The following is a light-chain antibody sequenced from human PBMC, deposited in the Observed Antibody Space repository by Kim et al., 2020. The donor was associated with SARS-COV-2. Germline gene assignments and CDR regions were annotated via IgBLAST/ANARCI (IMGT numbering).Light chain of an antibody. CDR2: DTS. CDR3: LLSFKSLWV. V-gene: IGLV7-46*01. Sequence: QAVVTQEPSLTVSPGGTVTLICGSNTGAVTSGHFPFWIQQKPGQAPRSLIFDTSKKHPWTPARFSGSLLGGEAALTLSGAQPEDEADYYCLLSFKSLWVFGGGTQLTVL. CDR1: TGAVTSGHF. J-gene: IGLJ3*02.